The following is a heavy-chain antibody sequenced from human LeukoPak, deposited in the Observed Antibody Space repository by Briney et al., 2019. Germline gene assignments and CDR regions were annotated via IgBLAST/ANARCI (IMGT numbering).Heavy chain of an antibody. J-gene: IGHJ5*02. V-gene: IGHV4-34*01. CDR1: GGSFSGYY. CDR2: INHSGST. CDR3: ARGYYDILTGPAGWFDP. Sequence: KPSETLSLTCAVYGGSFSGYYWSWIRQPPGKGLEWIGEINHSGSTNYNPSLKSRVTISVDTSKNQFSLKLSSVTAADTAVHYCARGYYDILTGPAGWFDPWGQGTLVTVSS. D-gene: IGHD3-9*01.